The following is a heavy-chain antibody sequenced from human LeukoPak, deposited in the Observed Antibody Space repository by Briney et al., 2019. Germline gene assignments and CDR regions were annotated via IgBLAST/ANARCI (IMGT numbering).Heavy chain of an antibody. CDR2: ISGSGGST. CDR1: GFTFSSYA. CDR3: AKGRSPLDYYYYGMDV. J-gene: IGHJ6*02. Sequence: GGSLRLPCAASGFTFSSYAMSWVRQAPGKGLEWVSAISGSGGSTYYADSVKGRFTISRDNSKNTLYLQMNSLRAEDTAVYYCAKGRSPLDYYYYGMDVWGQGTTVTVSS. V-gene: IGHV3-23*01.